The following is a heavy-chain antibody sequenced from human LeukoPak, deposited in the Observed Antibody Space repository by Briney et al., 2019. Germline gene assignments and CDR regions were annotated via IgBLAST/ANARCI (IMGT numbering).Heavy chain of an antibody. J-gene: IGHJ5*02. CDR2: IYYSGST. Sequence: SETLSLTCTVSGGSISSSGYYWGWIRQPPGKGLEWIGSIYYSGSTYYNPSLKSRVTISVDTSKNQFSLKLSSVTAADTAVYYCARRGSYFLWFDPWGQGTLVTVSS. V-gene: IGHV4-39*07. D-gene: IGHD1-26*01. CDR1: GGSISSSGYY. CDR3: ARRGSYFLWFDP.